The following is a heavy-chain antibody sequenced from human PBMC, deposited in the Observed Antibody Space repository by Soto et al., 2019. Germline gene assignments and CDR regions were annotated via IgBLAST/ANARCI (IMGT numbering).Heavy chain of an antibody. CDR2: IIPIFGTA. V-gene: IGHV1-69*13. CDR1: GGTFSSYA. Sequence: SVKVSCKASGGTFSSYAISWVRQAPGQGLEWMGGIIPIFGTANYAQKFQGRVTITADESTSTAYMELSSLRSEDTAVYYCARIAYCGGDCHNWGQGTLVNVSS. D-gene: IGHD2-21*02. CDR3: ARIAYCGGDCHN. J-gene: IGHJ4*02.